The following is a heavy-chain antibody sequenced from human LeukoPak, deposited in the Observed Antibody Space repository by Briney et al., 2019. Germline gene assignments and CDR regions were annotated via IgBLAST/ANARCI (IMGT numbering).Heavy chain of an antibody. CDR1: GFAFNTYS. Sequence: PGGSLRLSCAASGFAFNTYSMNWVRQAPGKGLEWVSSISSSTTTIYYADSVRGRLTISRDNAKNSLVLQMNSLRDEDTAVYYCARDAAFSAFNMWGQGTMVTVSS. J-gene: IGHJ3*02. CDR2: ISSSTTTI. CDR3: ARDAAFSAFNM. D-gene: IGHD2-15*01. V-gene: IGHV3-48*02.